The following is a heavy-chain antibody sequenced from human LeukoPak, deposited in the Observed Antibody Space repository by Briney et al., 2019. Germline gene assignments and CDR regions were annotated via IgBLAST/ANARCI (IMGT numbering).Heavy chain of an antibody. J-gene: IGHJ4*02. CDR2: IYTSGST. Sequence: SETLSLTCIGSGGSISNYYWNWIRQPAGKGLEWIGRIYTSGSTYYNPSLKSRVTMSVDTSKNQFSLKVSSVTAADTAVYYCARDKGSNPFDYWGQGTLVTVSS. D-gene: IGHD4-11*01. CDR3: ARDKGSNPFDY. CDR1: GGSISNYY. V-gene: IGHV4-4*07.